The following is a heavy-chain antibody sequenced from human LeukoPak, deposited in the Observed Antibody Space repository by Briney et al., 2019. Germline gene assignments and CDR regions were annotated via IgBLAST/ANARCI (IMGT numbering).Heavy chain of an antibody. CDR3: ARHGGYCSSTSCYTAYYYYYMDV. CDR1: GYRFTSFW. CDR2: IYPGDSDT. Sequence: GESLKISCQGSGYRFTSFWIVWVRQMPGKGLEWMGIIYPGDSDTKYSPSFQGQVTISADKSISTAYLQWSSLKASDTAMYYCARHGGYCSSTSCYTAYYYYYMDVWGKGTTVTVSS. D-gene: IGHD2-2*02. V-gene: IGHV5-51*01. J-gene: IGHJ6*03.